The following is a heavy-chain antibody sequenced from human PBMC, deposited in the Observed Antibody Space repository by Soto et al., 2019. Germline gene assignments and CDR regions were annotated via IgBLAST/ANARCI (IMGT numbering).Heavy chain of an antibody. CDR2: IYYSGST. CDR3: ARLRAVAGTNYYYGMEV. V-gene: IGHV4-39*01. D-gene: IGHD6-19*01. J-gene: IGHJ6*02. CDR1: GGSISSSSYY. Sequence: PSETQSLTCTVSGGSISSSSYYWGWIRQPPGKGLEWIGSIYYSGSTYYNPSLKSRVTISVDTSKNQFSLKLSSVTATDTAVYYCARLRAVAGTNYYYGMEVSGQGTTVTVSS.